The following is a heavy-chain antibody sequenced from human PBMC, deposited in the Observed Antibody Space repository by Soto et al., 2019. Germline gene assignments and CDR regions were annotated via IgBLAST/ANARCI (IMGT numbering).Heavy chain of an antibody. V-gene: IGHV1-2*02. CDR1: GCTFSDLY. CDR3: ETNNYGPLDY. J-gene: IGHJ4*02. Sequence: XSVKVACTHSGCTFSDLYIRWVRQAPGLGLEWMGWIDPRSGASRKTQRFQGRFTMTRDTSTNTVYMELSSLRSDDTAVYFCETNNYGPLDYWGQGTLVTVSS. D-gene: IGHD3-10*01. CDR2: IDPRSGAS.